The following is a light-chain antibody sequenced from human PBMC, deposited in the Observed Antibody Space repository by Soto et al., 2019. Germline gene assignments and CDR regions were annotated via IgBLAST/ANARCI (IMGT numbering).Light chain of an antibody. Sequence: EIVLTQSPGTLSLSPGERATPSCSASHSVSGSYLAWYQQKPGQAPKLLIYAASSRATGIPDRFSGSGSGTDFTLTISRLEPEDFAVYYCLHYGDSRTFGRGTKVDIK. CDR3: LHYGDSRT. CDR1: HSVSGSY. J-gene: IGKJ1*01. V-gene: IGKV3-20*01. CDR2: AAS.